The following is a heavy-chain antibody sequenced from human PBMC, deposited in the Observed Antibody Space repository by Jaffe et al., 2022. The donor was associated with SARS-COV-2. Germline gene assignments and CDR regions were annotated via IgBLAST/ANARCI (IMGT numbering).Heavy chain of an antibody. D-gene: IGHD6-19*01. CDR3: ASSISEAGTTPYYYYGMDV. Sequence: QVQLQESGPGLVKPSETLSLTCTVSGGSISSYYWSWIRQPPGKGLEWIGYIYYSGSTNYNPSLKSRVTISVDTSKNQFSLKLSSVTAADTAVYYCASSISEAGTTPYYYYGMDVWGQGTTVTVSS. CDR2: IYYSGST. J-gene: IGHJ6*02. CDR1: GGSISSYY. V-gene: IGHV4-59*01.